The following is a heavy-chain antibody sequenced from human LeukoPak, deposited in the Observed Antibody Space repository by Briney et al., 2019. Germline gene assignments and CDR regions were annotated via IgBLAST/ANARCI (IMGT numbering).Heavy chain of an antibody. CDR2: IYYSGST. D-gene: IGHD4-11*01. CDR1: SDFISGYY. Sequence: SETLTLTCTVSSDFISGYYWSWIRQPPGKGLEWIAYIYYSGSTNYNPSLKSRVTISVDTSKNQLSLKLSSVTAADTAVYYCARAKTYSYCFDYWGQGTLVTVSS. CDR3: ARAKTYSYCFDY. V-gene: IGHV4-59*01. J-gene: IGHJ4*02.